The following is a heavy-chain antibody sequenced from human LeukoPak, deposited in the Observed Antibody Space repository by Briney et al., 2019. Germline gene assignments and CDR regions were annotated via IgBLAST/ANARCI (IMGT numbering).Heavy chain of an antibody. V-gene: IGHV4-59*01. CDR2: IYYSGSI. D-gene: IGHD3-22*01. CDR1: GASISSYY. Sequence: PSETLSLICTVSGASISSYYWSWIRQPPGKGLEWIGDIYYSGSIKYNPSLKSRVTMSVDTSKNQFSLKLSSVTAADTAIYYCARENPSGYYNRPIDYWGQGTLVTVSS. CDR3: ARENPSGYYNRPIDY. J-gene: IGHJ4*02.